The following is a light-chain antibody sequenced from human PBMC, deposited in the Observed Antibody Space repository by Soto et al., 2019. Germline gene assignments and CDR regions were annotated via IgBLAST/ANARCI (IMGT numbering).Light chain of an antibody. CDR2: DVS. CDR1: SSDVGGYNY. CDR3: SSYTSSSPLV. J-gene: IGLJ2*01. V-gene: IGLV2-14*01. Sequence: QSVLTQPASVSGSPGQSITISCTGTSSDVGGYNYVSWYQQHPGKAPKLMIYDVSNRPSGVSNRFSGSKSGNTASLTISGLQAEDAADYYCSSYTSSSPLVFGGGPKLT.